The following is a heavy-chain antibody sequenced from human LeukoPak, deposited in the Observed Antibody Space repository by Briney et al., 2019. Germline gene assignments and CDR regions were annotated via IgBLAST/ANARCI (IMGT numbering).Heavy chain of an antibody. V-gene: IGHV3-49*04. CDR2: IRSKAYGGTT. D-gene: IGHD5-12*01. J-gene: IGHJ4*02. Sequence: GGSLRLSCTASGFTFGDYAMSWVRQAPGKGLELVGFIRSKAYGGTTEYAASVKGRFTISRDDSKSIAYLQMNSLKTEDTAVYYCTRVRLRSDYWGQGTLVTVSS. CDR1: GFTFGDYA. CDR3: TRVRLRSDY.